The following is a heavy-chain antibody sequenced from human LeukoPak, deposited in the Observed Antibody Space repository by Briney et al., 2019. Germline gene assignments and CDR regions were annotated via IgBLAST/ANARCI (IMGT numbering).Heavy chain of an antibody. J-gene: IGHJ4*02. CDR1: GYTFTGYY. D-gene: IGHD6-13*01. V-gene: IGHV1-2*02. Sequence: GASVKVSCRASGYTFTGYYMHWVRQAPGQGLEWMGWINPNSGGTNYAQKFQGRVTMTRDTSISTAYMELSRLRSDDTAGYYCARAEGGSSWYSYYFDYWGQGTLVTVSS. CDR2: INPNSGGT. CDR3: ARAEGGSSWYSYYFDY.